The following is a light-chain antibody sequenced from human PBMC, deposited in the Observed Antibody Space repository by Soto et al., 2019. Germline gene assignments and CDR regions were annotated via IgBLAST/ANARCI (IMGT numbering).Light chain of an antibody. J-gene: IGKJ1*01. CDR3: QQGSSFPWT. V-gene: IGKV1-12*01. CDR2: AAS. CDR1: QGINNW. Sequence: DIQMTQSPSSVSASVGDRVTITCRASQGINNWLAWYQQKPGKAPKLLISAASSLQSGVPSRFGGSGSGTEFTLTISSLQPEDFATYFCQQGSSFPWTFGQVTKVEIK.